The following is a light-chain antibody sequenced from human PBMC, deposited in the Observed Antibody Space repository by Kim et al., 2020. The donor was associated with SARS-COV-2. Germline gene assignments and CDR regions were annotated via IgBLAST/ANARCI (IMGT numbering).Light chain of an antibody. CDR1: SGAVTSGNY. V-gene: IGLV7-43*01. J-gene: IGLJ3*02. CDR3: LLYYGGAWV. CDR2: STT. Sequence: QAVVTQEPSLTVSPGGTVTLTCASSSGAVTSGNYPSWFQQKPGQAPRALISSTTNKHSWTPVRFSGSLLGGKAALTLSGVQPEDEADYYCLLYYGGAWVFGGGTQLTVL.